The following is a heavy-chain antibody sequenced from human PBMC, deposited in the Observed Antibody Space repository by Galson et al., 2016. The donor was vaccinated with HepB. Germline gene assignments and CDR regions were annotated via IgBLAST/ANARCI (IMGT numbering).Heavy chain of an antibody. V-gene: IGHV1-18*01. CDR2: ISAYNGNT. CDR1: GYTFTSYG. J-gene: IGHJ5*02. CDR3: ARDSEDNTYWFDP. D-gene: IGHD2-15*01. Sequence: SVKVSCKASGYTFTSYGITWVRQAPGQGLEWMGWISAYNGNTNYAQKLQGRVTMTTDTSTSTAYMELRSLRSDDTAVYYCARDSEDNTYWFDPWGQGTLVTVSS.